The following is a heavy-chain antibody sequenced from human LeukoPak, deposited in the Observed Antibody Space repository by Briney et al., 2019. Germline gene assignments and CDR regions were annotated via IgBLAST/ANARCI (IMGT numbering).Heavy chain of an antibody. D-gene: IGHD2-8*02. Sequence: GGSLRLSCAASGFTFSNYGMTWVRQAPGKGLEWVAVISDSGRSTYYADSLKGRFTISRDNSENTLCLQMNSLRAEDSAVYYCAKEKIVVLATSITGYYYYGMDVWGQGTTVTVSS. J-gene: IGHJ6*02. CDR3: AKEKIVVLATSITGYYYYGMDV. CDR1: GFTFSNYG. V-gene: IGHV3-23*01. CDR2: ISDSGRST.